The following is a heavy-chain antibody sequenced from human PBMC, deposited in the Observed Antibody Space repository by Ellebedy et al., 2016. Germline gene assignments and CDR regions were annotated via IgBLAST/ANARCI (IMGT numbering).Heavy chain of an antibody. CDR2: IRSKANSYAT. V-gene: IGHV3-73*01. CDR1: GFTFSGSA. J-gene: IGHJ4*02. CDR3: TRPQLGTVANSGDY. D-gene: IGHD4-23*01. Sequence: GESLKISXAASGFTFSGSAMHWVRQASGKGLEWVGRIRSKANSYATAYAASVKGRFTISRDDSKNTAYLQMNSLKTEDTAVYYCTRPQLGTVANSGDYWGQGTLVTVSS.